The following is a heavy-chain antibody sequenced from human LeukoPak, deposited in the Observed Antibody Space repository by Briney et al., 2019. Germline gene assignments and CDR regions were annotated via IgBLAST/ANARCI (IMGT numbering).Heavy chain of an antibody. CDR2: IIPIFGTA. D-gene: IGHD3-3*01. CDR3: AISIFGVVPDY. J-gene: IGHJ4*02. Sequence: SVKVSCKASGGTFSSYAISWVRQAPGQGLEWMGGIIPIFGTANYAQKFQGRVTITTDESTSTAYMELNSLRSEDTAVYYCAISIFGVVPDYWGQGTLVTVSS. V-gene: IGHV1-69*05. CDR1: GGTFSSYA.